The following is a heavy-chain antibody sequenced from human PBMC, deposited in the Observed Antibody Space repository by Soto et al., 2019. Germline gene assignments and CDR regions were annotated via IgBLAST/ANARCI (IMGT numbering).Heavy chain of an antibody. CDR2: ISAYNGNT. CDR3: ARTVNDYIWGSYSAYFDY. J-gene: IGHJ4*02. CDR1: GYTFTSYG. V-gene: IGHV1-18*01. D-gene: IGHD3-16*01. Sequence: ASVKVSCKASGYTFTSYGISWVRQAPGQGLEWMGWISAYNGNTNYAQKLQGRVTMTTDTSTSTAYMELRSLRSDDTAVYYCARTVNDYIWGSYSAYFDYWGQGTLVTVSS.